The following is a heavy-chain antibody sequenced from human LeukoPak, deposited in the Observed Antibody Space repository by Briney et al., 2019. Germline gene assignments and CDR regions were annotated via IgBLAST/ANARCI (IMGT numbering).Heavy chain of an antibody. V-gene: IGHV5-51*01. D-gene: IGHD1-20*01. CDR3: ARREGITGNTKWFDP. CDR1: GYSFTSYW. J-gene: IGHJ5*02. CDR2: IYPGDSDT. Sequence: GESLKISCKGSGYSFTSYWIGWVRQIPGEGLEWMRIIYPGDSDTRYSPSFQGQVTISVDKSISTAYLQWSSLKASDTAMYYCARREGITGNTKWFDPWGQGTLVTVSS.